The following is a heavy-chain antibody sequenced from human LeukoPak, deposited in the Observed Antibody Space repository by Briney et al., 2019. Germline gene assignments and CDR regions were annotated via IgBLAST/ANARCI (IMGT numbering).Heavy chain of an antibody. V-gene: IGHV3-30*18. CDR3: AKDRYSYAFEYSDS. CDR2: ISNDGSKK. D-gene: IGHD5-18*01. J-gene: IGHJ4*02. Sequence: GGSLRLSCAASGFTFSSYSMNWVRQAPGKGLDWVAVISNDGSKKYYADSVKGRFTISRDNSKNTLSLQVSSLRTEDTAVYYCAKDRYSYAFEYSDSWGRGTLVTVSS. CDR1: GFTFSSYS.